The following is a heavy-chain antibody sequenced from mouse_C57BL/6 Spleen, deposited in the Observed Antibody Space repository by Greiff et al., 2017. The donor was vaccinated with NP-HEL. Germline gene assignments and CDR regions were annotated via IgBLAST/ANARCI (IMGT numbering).Heavy chain of an antibody. D-gene: IGHD2-4*01. CDR3: AMGYDYAWFAY. J-gene: IGHJ3*01. CDR1: GYTFTSYW. CDR2: IHPSDSDT. Sequence: VQLQQPGAELVKPGASVKVSCKASGYTFTSYWMHWVKQRPGQGLEWIGRIHPSDSDTNYNQKFKGKATLTVDKSSSTAYMPLSSLTSEDSAVYYCAMGYDYAWFAYWGQGTLVTVSA. V-gene: IGHV1-74*01.